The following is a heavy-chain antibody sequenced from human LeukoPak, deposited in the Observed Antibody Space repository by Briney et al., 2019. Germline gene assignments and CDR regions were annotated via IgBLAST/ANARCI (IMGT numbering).Heavy chain of an antibody. CDR2: IYYSGST. Sequence: SETLSLTCTVSGASISSSSYSWGWIRQPPGKGLEWIGTIYYSGSTYYNPSLKSRVTMSVDTPKNQFSLKLSSVTAADTAVYYCARRSGRTPNYFDPWGQGTLVTVSS. J-gene: IGHJ5*02. V-gene: IGHV4-39*01. D-gene: IGHD6-25*01. CDR3: ARRSGRTPNYFDP. CDR1: GASISSSSYS.